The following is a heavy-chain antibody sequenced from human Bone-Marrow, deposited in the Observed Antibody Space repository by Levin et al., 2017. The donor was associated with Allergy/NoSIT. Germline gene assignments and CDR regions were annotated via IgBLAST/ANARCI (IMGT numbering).Heavy chain of an antibody. CDR3: AAIVGSTGHFVY. D-gene: IGHD1-26*01. CDR2: ISYGGSKK. V-gene: IGHV3-30*03. J-gene: IGHJ4*02. CDR1: GFTFSSYG. Sequence: PGGSLRLSCAGSGFTFSSYGMHWVRQAPGKGLEWVAVISYGGSKKNYAESVKGRFTISRDDSKNTLFLQMNSLRAEDTAVYYCAAIVGSTGHFVYWGQGTLVTVSS.